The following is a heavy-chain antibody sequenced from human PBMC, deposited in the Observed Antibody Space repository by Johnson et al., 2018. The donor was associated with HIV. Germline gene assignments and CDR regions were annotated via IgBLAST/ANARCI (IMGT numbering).Heavy chain of an antibody. CDR3: AKERHLVRAFDI. Sequence: QVQLVESGGGVVQTGGSLRLSGAASGCTFRSDGMNWVGQAPGKGLEGVAFIGYDGSNKYYADSVKGRFTISRDNSENTLYLQMNSLRAEDTAVYYCAKERHLVRAFDIWGQGTMVTVSS. CDR2: IGYDGSNK. V-gene: IGHV3-30*02. J-gene: IGHJ3*02. D-gene: IGHD6-6*01. CDR1: GCTFRSDG.